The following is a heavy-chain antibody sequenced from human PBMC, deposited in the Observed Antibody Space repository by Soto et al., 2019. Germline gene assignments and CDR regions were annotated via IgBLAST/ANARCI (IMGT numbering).Heavy chain of an antibody. CDR3: GGYSGDGIWS. J-gene: IGHJ5*02. Sequence: EVQLVESGGGLVQLGGSLRLSCAASGFTFSSYSMHWVRQAPGKGLEYVSAISSNGGTTSYANSVKGRFTISRDNSKNMLYLQMGSLRAEDMAVYYCGGYSGDGIWSWGQGTLVTVSS. V-gene: IGHV3-64*01. D-gene: IGHD1-26*01. CDR2: ISSNGGTT. CDR1: GFTFSSYS.